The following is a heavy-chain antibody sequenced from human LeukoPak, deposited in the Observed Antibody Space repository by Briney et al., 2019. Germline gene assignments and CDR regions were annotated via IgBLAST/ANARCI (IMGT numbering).Heavy chain of an antibody. CDR2: ISGSGGST. J-gene: IGHJ6*04. Sequence: GGSLRLSCAASGFTFSSYGMSWVRQAPGKGLEWVSAISGSGGSTYYADSVKGRFTISRANAKNSLYLQMNSLRAEDTAVYYCAVLGITMIGGVWGKGTTVTISS. D-gene: IGHD3-10*02. CDR1: GFTFSSYG. V-gene: IGHV3-23*01. CDR3: AVLGITMIGGV.